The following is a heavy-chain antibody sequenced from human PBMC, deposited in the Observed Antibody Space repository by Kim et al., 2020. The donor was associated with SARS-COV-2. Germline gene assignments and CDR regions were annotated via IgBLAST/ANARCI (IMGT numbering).Heavy chain of an antibody. J-gene: IGHJ4*02. Sequence: SETLSLTCSVSGGSVSSYYWSWIRQSPEKGLEWIGYMFYNGRTNYNPSLKSRVTMSIDTSMNQFSLRLSSVTAADTALYYCAKIKSGGASFDYWGQGTLVTVSS. CDR3: AKIKSGGASFDY. D-gene: IGHD2-15*01. CDR2: MFYNGRT. CDR1: GGSVSSYY. V-gene: IGHV4-59*02.